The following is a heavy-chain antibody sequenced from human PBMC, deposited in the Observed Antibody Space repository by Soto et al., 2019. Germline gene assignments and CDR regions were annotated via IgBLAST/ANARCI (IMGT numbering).Heavy chain of an antibody. CDR3: VRGQRGGFDL. Sequence: GGSLRLSCAASGFTFSSYWMSWVRQAPGKGLEWVANIKQDGSEKYYVDSVKGRFTISRDNAKNSLYLQMNGLRVEDTAVYFCVRGQRGGFDLWGQGTMVTVSS. CDR2: IKQDGSEK. J-gene: IGHJ3*01. V-gene: IGHV3-7*01. D-gene: IGHD2-15*01. CDR1: GFTFSSYW.